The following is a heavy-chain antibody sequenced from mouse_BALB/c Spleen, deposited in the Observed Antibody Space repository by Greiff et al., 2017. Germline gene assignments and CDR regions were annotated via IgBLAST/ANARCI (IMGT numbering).Heavy chain of an antibody. CDR2: ISDGGSYT. CDR3: ARDQCAY. CDR1: GFTFSDYY. Sequence: EVKLVESGGGLVKPGGSLKLSCAASGFTFSDYYMYWVRQTPEKRLEWVATISDGGSYTYYPDSVKGRFTISRDNAKNNLYLQMSSLKSEDTAMYYCARDQCAYWGQGTLVTVSA. J-gene: IGHJ3*01. D-gene: IGHD6-1*01. V-gene: IGHV5-4*02.